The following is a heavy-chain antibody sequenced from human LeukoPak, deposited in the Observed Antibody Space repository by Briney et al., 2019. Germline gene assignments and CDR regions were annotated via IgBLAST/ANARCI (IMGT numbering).Heavy chain of an antibody. CDR1: GFTFSSYG. CDR3: ARDRAVATIYDY. J-gene: IGHJ4*02. V-gene: IGHV3-33*08. D-gene: IGHD5-12*01. CDR2: IWYDGSNK. Sequence: GRSLRLSCAASGFTFSSYGMHWVRQAPGKGLEWVAVIWYDGSNKYYADSVKGRFTISRDNSKNTLYLQMNSLRAEDTAVYYCARDRAVATIYDYWGQGTLVTVSS.